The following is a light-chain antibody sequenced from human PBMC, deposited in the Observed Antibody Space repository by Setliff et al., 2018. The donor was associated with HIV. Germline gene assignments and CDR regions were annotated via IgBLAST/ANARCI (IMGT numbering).Light chain of an antibody. Sequence: QSVLTQPASVSGSPGQSITISCTGTSSDVGRYNYVSWYQQHPGKTPKLIIYDVSKWPSGVSNRFSASKSGNTASLTISGLQAEDEADYYCCSYTSISTYVFGTGTKGTVL. J-gene: IGLJ1*01. CDR3: CSYTSISTYV. CDR2: DVS. V-gene: IGLV2-14*03. CDR1: SSDVGRYNY.